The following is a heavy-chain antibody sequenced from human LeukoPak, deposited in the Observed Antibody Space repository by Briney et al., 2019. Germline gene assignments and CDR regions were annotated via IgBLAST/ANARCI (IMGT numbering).Heavy chain of an antibody. CDR2: ITASGTT. Sequence: PGASLRLSCAASGFIFSTSAMTWVRQAPGKGLDWVSYITASGTTYYADSVKSRFTISRDISNNTLYLQMNGLRAEDTALYYCAKDRYDTSVWPYYYAMDVWGQGTTVTVSS. CDR1: GFIFSTSA. J-gene: IGHJ6*02. V-gene: IGHV3-23*01. CDR3: AKDRYDTSVWPYYYAMDV. D-gene: IGHD3-22*01.